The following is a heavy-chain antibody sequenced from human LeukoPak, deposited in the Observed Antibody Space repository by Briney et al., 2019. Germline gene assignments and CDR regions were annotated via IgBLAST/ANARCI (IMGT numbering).Heavy chain of an antibody. J-gene: IGHJ4*02. V-gene: IGHV3-64*01. Sequence: GGSLRLSCAASGFTFSSHAMHWVRQAPGKGLEYVSAISSNGGSTYYANSVKGRFTISRDNSKNTLYLQMGSLRAEDMAVYYCARVRYSSSWSDYWGQGTLVTVSS. CDR2: ISSNGGST. D-gene: IGHD6-13*01. CDR3: ARVRYSSSWSDY. CDR1: GFTFSSHA.